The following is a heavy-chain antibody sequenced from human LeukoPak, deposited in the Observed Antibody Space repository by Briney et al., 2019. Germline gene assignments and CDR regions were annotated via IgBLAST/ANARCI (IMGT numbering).Heavy chain of an antibody. J-gene: IGHJ4*02. V-gene: IGHV3-74*01. Sequence: AGGSLRLSCAASGFAFSRYWMHWVRQAPGKGLVWVSRINDDGSIIIYADSVKGLFTISRHNAKITLYLQMNSLRAEDTAVYYCVRDNIEETGDFDYWGRGTLVTVSS. CDR1: GFAFSRYW. D-gene: IGHD6-13*01. CDR2: INDDGSII. CDR3: VRDNIEETGDFDY.